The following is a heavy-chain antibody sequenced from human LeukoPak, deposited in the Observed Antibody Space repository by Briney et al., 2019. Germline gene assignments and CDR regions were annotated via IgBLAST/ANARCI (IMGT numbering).Heavy chain of an antibody. D-gene: IGHD2-8*01. CDR3: ASKTRTRYCTNGVCYGDY. Sequence: SETLSLTCAVYGGSFSGYYWSWMRQPPGKGLEWIGEINHSGSTNYNPSLESRVTISVDTSKNQFSLKLSSVTAADTAVYYCASKTRTRYCTNGVCYGDYWGQGTLVTVSS. J-gene: IGHJ4*02. CDR2: INHSGST. V-gene: IGHV4-34*01. CDR1: GGSFSGYY.